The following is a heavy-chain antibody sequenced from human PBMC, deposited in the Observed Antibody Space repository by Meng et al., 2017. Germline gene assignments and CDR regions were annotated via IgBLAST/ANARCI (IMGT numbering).Heavy chain of an antibody. D-gene: IGHD2-21*01. CDR3: ARGKIVVVGTSTRGGWFDP. J-gene: IGHJ5*02. V-gene: IGHV4-34*01. CDR2: INDSGSS. CDR1: EGLFHGYS. Sequence: QVQLQQWGACCLKRSWTLSRTCAVYEGLFHGYSWSWIRQSPGKGLEWIGEINDSGSSSYNPSLKSRVTISVEKSKNQVSLNLTSVTAADTAMYYCARGKIVVVGTSTRGGWFDPWGQGTLVTVSS.